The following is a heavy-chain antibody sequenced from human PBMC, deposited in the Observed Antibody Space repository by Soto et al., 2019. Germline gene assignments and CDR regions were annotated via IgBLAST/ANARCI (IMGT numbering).Heavy chain of an antibody. V-gene: IGHV1-69*13. D-gene: IGHD2-8*01. CDR1: GGTFSSYA. CDR3: ARDRLMVYPNYYYYGMDV. J-gene: IGHJ6*02. CDR2: IIPIFGTA. Sequence: ASVKVSCKASGGTFSSYAISWVRQAPGQGLEWMGGIIPIFGTANYAQKFQGRVTITADESTSTAYMELSSLRSEDTAVYYCARDRLMVYPNYYYYGMDVWGQGTTVTVSS.